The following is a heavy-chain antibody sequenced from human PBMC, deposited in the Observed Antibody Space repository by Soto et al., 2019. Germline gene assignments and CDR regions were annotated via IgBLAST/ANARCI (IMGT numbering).Heavy chain of an antibody. V-gene: IGHV3-23*01. Sequence: EVQLLESGGGLVQPGGSLRLSCAVSGFIFNNYAMNWVRQAPGKGLEWVSSISDSGGRTYYADSVKGRFTISRDNSKNTLYLQMNSLRAEDTAIYYCAKDALGDYFYYGMDVWGQGTTVTVSS. CDR1: GFIFNNYA. J-gene: IGHJ6*02. CDR2: ISDSGGRT. CDR3: AKDALGDYFYYGMDV.